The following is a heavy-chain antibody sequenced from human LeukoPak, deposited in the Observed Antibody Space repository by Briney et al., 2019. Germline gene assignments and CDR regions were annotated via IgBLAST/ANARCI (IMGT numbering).Heavy chain of an antibody. Sequence: SVKVSCKASGGTFSSYAISWVRQAPGQGLEWMGGIIPIFGTANYAQKFQGRVTITRNTSISTAYMELSSLRSEDTAVYYCARGLIAARPGGDYWGQGTLVTVSS. CDR3: ARGLIAARPGGDY. CDR2: IIPIFGTA. V-gene: IGHV1-69*05. CDR1: GGTFSSYA. D-gene: IGHD6-6*01. J-gene: IGHJ4*02.